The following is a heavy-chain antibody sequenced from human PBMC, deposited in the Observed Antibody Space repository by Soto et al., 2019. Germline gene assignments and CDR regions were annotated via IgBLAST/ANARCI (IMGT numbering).Heavy chain of an antibody. CDR3: ARGRGYSGDDHYYYFDMDV. D-gene: IGHD5-12*01. J-gene: IGHJ6*02. V-gene: IGHV1-69*13. CDR1: GGTFNNYP. Sequence: SVKVSVKASGGTFNNYPITWVRQAPGEGLEWMGGSIPIFGTANYAQKFQGRVTISVDESTSTAYMELSSLRSEDTAVYYCARGRGYSGDDHYYYFDMDVWGQGTTVTVPS. CDR2: SIPIFGTA.